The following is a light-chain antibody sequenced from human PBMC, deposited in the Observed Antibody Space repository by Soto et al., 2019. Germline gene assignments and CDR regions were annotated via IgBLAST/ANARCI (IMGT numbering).Light chain of an antibody. Sequence: EIQMTQSPSTLSASVGDRVTITCRASQSISTWLAWYQQKPGTAPKLLIYKASTLESGVPSRFSGSGSGTEFTLIISGLQPDDSATYYCQQSTTTNHPWLFGQGTKV. CDR2: KAS. CDR3: QQSTTTNHPWL. V-gene: IGKV1-5*03. J-gene: IGKJ2*01. CDR1: QSISTW.